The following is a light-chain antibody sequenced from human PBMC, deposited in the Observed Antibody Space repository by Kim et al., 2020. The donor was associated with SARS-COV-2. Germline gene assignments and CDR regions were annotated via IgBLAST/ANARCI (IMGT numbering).Light chain of an antibody. J-gene: IGKJ4*01. CDR3: QQYNNWTPLT. Sequence: SPGERATLSCRASQSVSSNLAWYQQKPGQAPSLLIYDASTRATGIPARFSGSGSGTDFTLTINSLQSEDFAVYYCQQYNNWTPLTFGGGTKVDIK. CDR2: DAS. CDR1: QSVSSN. V-gene: IGKV3-15*01.